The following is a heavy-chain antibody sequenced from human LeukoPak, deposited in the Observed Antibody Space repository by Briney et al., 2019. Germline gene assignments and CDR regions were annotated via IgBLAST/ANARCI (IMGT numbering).Heavy chain of an antibody. CDR3: ARAIEDIVVVPAAIRYYYYYMDV. Sequence: ASVKVSCKASGYTFTSHFMHWVRQAPGQGLEWMGIINPRGGSTSYTQKFQGRVTMTRDTSTSTVYMELSSLRSEDTAVYYCARAIEDIVVVPAAIRYYYYYMDVWGKGTTVTISS. CDR2: INPRGGST. V-gene: IGHV1-46*01. J-gene: IGHJ6*03. D-gene: IGHD2-2*01. CDR1: GYTFTSHF.